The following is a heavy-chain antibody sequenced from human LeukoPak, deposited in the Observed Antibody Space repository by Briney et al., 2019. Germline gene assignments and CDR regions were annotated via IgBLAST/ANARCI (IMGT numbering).Heavy chain of an antibody. J-gene: IGHJ5*02. CDR3: ARQGAGYDSSGYYSDWFDP. CDR1: GFTFSSYE. D-gene: IGHD3-22*01. V-gene: IGHV3-48*03. CDR2: ISSSGSTI. Sequence: PGGPQRLSCAASGFTFSSYEMNWVRQAPGKGLEWVSYISSSGSTIYYADSVKGRFTISRDNSKNTLYLQMNSLRAEDTAVYYCARQGAGYDSSGYYSDWFDPWGQGTLVIVSS.